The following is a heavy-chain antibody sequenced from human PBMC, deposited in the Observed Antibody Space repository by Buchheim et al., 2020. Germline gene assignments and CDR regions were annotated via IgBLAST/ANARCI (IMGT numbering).Heavy chain of an antibody. CDR3: ARMVKEINRYPGSSYHDY. J-gene: IGHJ4*02. CDR2: INYSGTT. D-gene: IGHD6-6*01. V-gene: IGHV4-39*01. Sequence: QLQLQESGPGLVKPSETLSLTCTVSGGSISSSGYYWGWIRQPPGTGLEWIGSINYSGTTYYNPSLKSRVTISVEESWNHFFQKLNSVTAADTAVYYCARMVKEINRYPGSSYHDYWGQGTL. CDR1: GGSISSSGYY.